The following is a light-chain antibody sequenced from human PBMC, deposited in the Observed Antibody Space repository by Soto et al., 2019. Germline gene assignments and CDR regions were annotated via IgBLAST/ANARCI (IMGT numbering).Light chain of an antibody. CDR2: DAS. CDR3: QQYGSSPYT. Sequence: NVLTQSPGTLSLSPGERATLSCRASQSVTNNYLAWYQQKPGQAPRLLIFDASGRPAGIPDRFSGSGSGTDFTLTIPRLEPEDFAVYYCQQYGSSPYTFGQGTKLEIK. V-gene: IGKV3-20*01. CDR1: QSVTNNY. J-gene: IGKJ2*01.